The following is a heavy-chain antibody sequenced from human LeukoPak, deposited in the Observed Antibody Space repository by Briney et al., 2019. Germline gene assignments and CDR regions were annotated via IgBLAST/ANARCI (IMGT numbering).Heavy chain of an antibody. CDR1: GLTFSSYA. V-gene: IGHV3-23*01. D-gene: IGHD2-8*01. Sequence: GGSLRLSCAASGLTFSSYAMSWVRQAPGKGLEWVSAITGGGSSTIYADSVNGRFAIPRDNSKNTLSLKMNSLRAEDTAVYYCANSATGVTRAFDIWGQGTMVTVSS. CDR2: ITGGGSST. J-gene: IGHJ3*02. CDR3: ANSATGVTRAFDI.